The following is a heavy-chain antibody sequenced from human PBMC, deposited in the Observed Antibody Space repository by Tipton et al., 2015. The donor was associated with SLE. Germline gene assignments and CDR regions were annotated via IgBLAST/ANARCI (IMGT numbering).Heavy chain of an antibody. D-gene: IGHD3-10*01. Sequence: SLRLSCAASGFAFSNYAMSWVRQAPGKGLEWISYITIGGSTIYYTDSAKGRFTISRDNAKNSLYLQMNSLTAEDTAIYYCARAARGSRASGFDIWGQRTMVTVSS. CDR2: ITIGGSTI. J-gene: IGHJ3*02. CDR3: ARAARGSRASGFDI. CDR1: GFAFSNYA. V-gene: IGHV3-48*03.